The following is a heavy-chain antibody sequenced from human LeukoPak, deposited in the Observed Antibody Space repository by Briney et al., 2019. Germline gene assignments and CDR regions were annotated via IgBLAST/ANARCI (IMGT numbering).Heavy chain of an antibody. Sequence: ASVKVSCKASGYTLTSYGISWVRQAPGQGLEWMGWISAYNGNTNYAQKLQGRVTMTTDTSTSTAYMELRSLRSDDTAVYYCARVRDRDSSGWYGGYYFDYWGQGTLVTVSS. V-gene: IGHV1-18*01. CDR1: GYTLTSYG. D-gene: IGHD6-19*01. CDR2: ISAYNGNT. CDR3: ARVRDRDSSGWYGGYYFDY. J-gene: IGHJ4*02.